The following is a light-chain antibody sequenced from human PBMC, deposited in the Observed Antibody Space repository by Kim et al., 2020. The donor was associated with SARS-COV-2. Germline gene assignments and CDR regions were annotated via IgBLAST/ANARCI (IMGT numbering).Light chain of an antibody. CDR1: QTISRY. V-gene: IGKV1-39*01. Sequence: ASVGDRVTITCRASQTISRYLNWYQQTSGKAPKLLVYAASSLQSGVPSRFSGSGSGTDFTLTISSLHPEDFATYYCQQSYSTPLTFGGGTKVDIK. J-gene: IGKJ4*01. CDR2: AAS. CDR3: QQSYSTPLT.